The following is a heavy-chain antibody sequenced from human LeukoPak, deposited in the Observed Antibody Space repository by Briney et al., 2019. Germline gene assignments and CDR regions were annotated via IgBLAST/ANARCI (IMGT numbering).Heavy chain of an antibody. CDR1: GYTFTGYY. J-gene: IGHJ4*02. CDR2: INPNSGGT. CDR3: ARQSDY. V-gene: IGHV1-2*06. Sequence: ASVKVSCKASGYTFTGYYMHWVRQAPGQGLEWMGRINPNSGGTNYAQKFQGRVTMTRDTSISTAYLQWSSLKASDTAMYYCARQSDYWGQGTLVTVSS.